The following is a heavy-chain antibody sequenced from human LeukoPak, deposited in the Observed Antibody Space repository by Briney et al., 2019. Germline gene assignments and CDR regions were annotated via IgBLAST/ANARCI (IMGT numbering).Heavy chain of an antibody. J-gene: IGHJ4*02. V-gene: IGHV3-21*01. D-gene: IGHD1-26*01. CDR3: GRDLSATARAYDY. Sequence: SGGSVRLSCAASGFILSDYNMNWVRQAPGKGLQWVAFIAISATYITYADSVKGRFTISRDNAKTSPSLQMNSLRAEDTAEYYCGRDLSATARAYDYWGQGTPVTVSS. CDR2: IAISATYI. CDR1: GFILSDYN.